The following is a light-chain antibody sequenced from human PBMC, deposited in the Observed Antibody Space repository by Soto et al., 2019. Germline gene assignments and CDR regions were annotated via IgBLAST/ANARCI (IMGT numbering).Light chain of an antibody. CDR2: GAS. CDR3: QQYDTSPHLT. CDR1: QSVSSNY. Sequence: IVLTQSPGTLSLSPGDRATLSCRASQSVSSNYLGWYQQKPGQAPRLLLYGASSRAIGIPDRFSGSGSGTDFTLAISRLEPVDFAMYYCQQYDTSPHLTFGGGTKVEIK. J-gene: IGKJ4*01. V-gene: IGKV3-20*01.